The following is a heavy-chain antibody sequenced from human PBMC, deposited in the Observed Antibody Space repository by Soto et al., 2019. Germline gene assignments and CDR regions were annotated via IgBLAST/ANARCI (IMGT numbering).Heavy chain of an antibody. CDR3: AKLSIAARGNFDY. J-gene: IGHJ4*02. D-gene: IGHD6-6*01. Sequence: WGSLRLSCAASGFTFSSYAMSWVRQAPGKGLEWVSAISGSGGSTYYADSVKGRFTISRDNSKNTLYLQMNSLRAEDTAVYYCAKLSIAARGNFDYWGQGTLVTVSS. CDR2: ISGSGGST. V-gene: IGHV3-23*01. CDR1: GFTFSSYA.